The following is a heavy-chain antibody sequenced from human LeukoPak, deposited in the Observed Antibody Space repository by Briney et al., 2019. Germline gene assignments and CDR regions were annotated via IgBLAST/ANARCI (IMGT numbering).Heavy chain of an antibody. CDR1: GFNFTNYG. CDR3: AKATFGCCSTSTCSVCHSCMVV. V-gene: IGHV3-30*02. J-gene: IGHJ6*01. Sequence: PGGSLKLSCEATGFNFTNYGMHWVRQAPGKGPEWVAFLHYEGRKTYYPDSVRGRFSISRDNSNNTVYLQLNRLRPEDTAFYYCAKATFGCCSTSTCSVCHSCMVVWGRGTTVIVSS. D-gene: IGHD2/OR15-2a*01. CDR2: LHYEGRKT.